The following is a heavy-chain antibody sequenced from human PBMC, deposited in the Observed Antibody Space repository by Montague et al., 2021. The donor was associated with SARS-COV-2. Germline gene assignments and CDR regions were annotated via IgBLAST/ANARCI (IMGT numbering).Heavy chain of an antibody. CDR2: INYSGST. CDR1: GGSVNSGSYS. J-gene: IGHJ3*02. D-gene: IGHD3-3*01. Sequence: SETLSLTCTVSGGSVNSGSYSWDWIRQPPGKGLEWIGSINYSGSTSYNPSLKSRVTISIDTSKNHFSPRVNSVTAADTAVYFCARRPGASYYVFWSGGFDIWGQGTMVTVSP. V-gene: IGHV4-39*07. CDR3: ARRPGASYYVFWSGGFDI.